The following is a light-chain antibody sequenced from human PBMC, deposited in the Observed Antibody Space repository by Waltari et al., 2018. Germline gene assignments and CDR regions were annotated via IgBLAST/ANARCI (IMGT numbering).Light chain of an antibody. V-gene: IGLV2-14*01. CDR1: RSDIGTSAY. J-gene: IGLJ3*02. CDR2: EVT. CDR3: SSFTTSNTWV. Sequence: QSALTQPASVSGSPGQSITISCTGTRSDIGTSAYVRWHQQYPGKAPKVIIYEVTNRPSGVSNRFSASKSGNTASLTISGLQAEDEADYYCSSFTTSNTWVFGGGTALTVL.